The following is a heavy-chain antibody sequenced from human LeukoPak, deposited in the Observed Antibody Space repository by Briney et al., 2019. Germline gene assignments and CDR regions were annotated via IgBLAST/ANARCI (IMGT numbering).Heavy chain of an antibody. CDR3: ARDRGETAGSDAFDI. Sequence: SVKVSCKATGGTVSHYALNWVRQAPGQGLEWMGGIMPLFNTANYAQNFQGRVTITTDESTNTAYMELSTLRSEDTAVYYCARDRGETAGSDAFDIWGQGRVVTVSS. V-gene: IGHV1-69*05. CDR2: IMPLFNTA. D-gene: IGHD5-18*01. J-gene: IGHJ3*02. CDR1: GGTVSHYA.